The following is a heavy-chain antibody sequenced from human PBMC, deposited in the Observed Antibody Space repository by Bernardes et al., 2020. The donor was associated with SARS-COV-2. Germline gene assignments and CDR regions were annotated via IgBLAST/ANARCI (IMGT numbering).Heavy chain of an antibody. CDR3: ARLRLGELSLDF. CDR2: ISGYDGNT. Sequence: APLKVACKASGYTFTNYAITWVRQAPGQGLEWMGWISGYDGNTKYAQKVQGRVTLTTEKSTSTAYMELRGLRSDDTAVFYCARLRLGELSLDFWGQGTLVTVSS. V-gene: IGHV1-18*04. J-gene: IGHJ4*02. CDR1: GYTFTNYA. D-gene: IGHD3-16*02.